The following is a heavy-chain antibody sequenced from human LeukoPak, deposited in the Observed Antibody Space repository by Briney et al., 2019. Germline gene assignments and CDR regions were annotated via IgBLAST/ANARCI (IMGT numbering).Heavy chain of an antibody. J-gene: IGHJ6*03. CDR3: ARDNRGYSYGRGYNYYYYMDV. D-gene: IGHD5-18*01. Sequence: SETLSLTCAVYGGSFSGYYWSWIRQPPGKGLEWIGEINHSGSTNYNPSLKSRVTISVDTSKNQFSLKLSSVTAADTAVYYCARDNRGYSYGRGYNYYYYMDVWGKGTTVTVSS. CDR1: GGSFSGYY. CDR2: INHSGST. V-gene: IGHV4-34*01.